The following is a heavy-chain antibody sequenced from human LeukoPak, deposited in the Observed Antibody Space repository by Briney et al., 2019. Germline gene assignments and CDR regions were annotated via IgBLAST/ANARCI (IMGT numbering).Heavy chain of an antibody. V-gene: IGHV1-69*04. CDR2: FIPMLGKT. CDR3: ARGLFGGFAAAPFDH. Sequence: GSSVKVSCKASGGTFDNYAVNWVREAPGLGLEWMGRFIPMLGKTNSAQKFQDRVTFTADKSTGTAYMELTHLSPDDTAVYFCARGLFGGFAAAPFDHWGQGTLVTVSP. CDR1: GGTFDNYA. J-gene: IGHJ4*02. D-gene: IGHD2-2*01.